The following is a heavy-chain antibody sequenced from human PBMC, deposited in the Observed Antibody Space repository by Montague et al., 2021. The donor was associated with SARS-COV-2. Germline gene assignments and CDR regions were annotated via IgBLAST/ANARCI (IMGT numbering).Heavy chain of an antibody. CDR3: ARGGLDYYDYTMDV. CDR1: GLRFSDYA. Sequence: SLRLPCAASGLRFSDYAMIWLRQAPGKGLEWISSNSGTGVDTHYADSVKGRFTISRDNSKSTLYLRMNSLRVDDTAVYYCARGGLDYYDYTMDVWGKGTTVTV. V-gene: IGHV3-23*01. J-gene: IGHJ6*03. CDR2: NSGTGVDT.